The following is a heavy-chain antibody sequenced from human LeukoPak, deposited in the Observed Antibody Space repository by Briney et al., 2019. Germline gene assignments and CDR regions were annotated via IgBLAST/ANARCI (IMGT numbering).Heavy chain of an antibody. J-gene: IGHJ4*02. CDR3: ARERGVCYFDY. V-gene: IGHV3-48*03. CDR2: ISSRGSTI. D-gene: IGHD2-8*01. Sequence: PGGSLRLSCAASGFTFSSYEMNWVRQAPGKGLEWVSYISSRGSTIYYADSVKGRFTISRDNAKNSLYLQMNSLRAEDTAVYYCARERGVCYFDYWGQGTLVTVSS. CDR1: GFTFSSYE.